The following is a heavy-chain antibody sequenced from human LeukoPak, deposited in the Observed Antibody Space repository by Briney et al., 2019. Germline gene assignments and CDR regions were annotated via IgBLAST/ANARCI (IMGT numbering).Heavy chain of an antibody. CDR3: ARLGSTVTHFDY. D-gene: IGHD4-17*01. CDR2: LYSGGST. V-gene: IGHV3-66*01. J-gene: IGHJ4*02. CDR1: GFTVSSNY. Sequence: GGSLRLSCAASGFTVSSNYMSWVRQPPGKRLEWVSVLYSGGSTYYADSVKGRFTISRDNPKNTLYLQMNSLRAGDTAVYFCARLGSTVTHFDYWGQGTLVTVSS.